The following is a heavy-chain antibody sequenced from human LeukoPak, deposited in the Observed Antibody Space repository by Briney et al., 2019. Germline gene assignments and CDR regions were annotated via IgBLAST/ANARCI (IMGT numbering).Heavy chain of an antibody. CDR1: GYTFTGYY. CDR3: AREPPNYSSSCYNGGYWFDP. J-gene: IGHJ5*02. CDR2: INSNSGST. D-gene: IGHD6-13*01. V-gene: IGHV1-2*02. Sequence: ASVKVSCKASGYTFTGYYMHWVRQAPGQGLEWMGWINSNSGSTNYAQKFQGRVTLTRDTSISTAYLELRRQRYDDTGVYYCAREPPNYSSSCYNGGYWFDPWGQGTLVTVSS.